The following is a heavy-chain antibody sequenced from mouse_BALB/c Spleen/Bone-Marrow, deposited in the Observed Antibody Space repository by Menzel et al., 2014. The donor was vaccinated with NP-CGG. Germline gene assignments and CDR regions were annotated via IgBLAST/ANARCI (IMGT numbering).Heavy chain of an antibody. Sequence: QVQLQQSGAELVKPGASVKLSCKASGYTFTSYDINWVRQRPEQGLEWIGWIFPGDGSTKYNEKFKGKATLTTDKSSSTAYMQLSRLTSEDSAVYFCARRVYYDYDGGAWFAYWGQGTLATVSA. CDR1: GYTFTSYD. J-gene: IGHJ3*01. CDR2: IFPGDGST. CDR3: ARRVYYDYDGGAWFAY. V-gene: IGHV1S56*01. D-gene: IGHD2-4*01.